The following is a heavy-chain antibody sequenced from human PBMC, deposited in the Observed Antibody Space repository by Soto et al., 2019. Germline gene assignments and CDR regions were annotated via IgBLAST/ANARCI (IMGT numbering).Heavy chain of an antibody. CDR2: INPSNGSA. V-gene: IGHV1-46*01. CDR3: ARDYVQVGFDY. J-gene: IGHJ4*02. D-gene: IGHD1-1*01. CDR1: GYTFSSFY. Sequence: GASVKVSCKASGYTFSSFYLHWVRQAPGQGLEWMGIINPSNGSANYAPSFQGRLTMTTDTSTSTAYMELSSLRSDDTAVYYCARDYVQVGFDYWGQGTLVTVSS.